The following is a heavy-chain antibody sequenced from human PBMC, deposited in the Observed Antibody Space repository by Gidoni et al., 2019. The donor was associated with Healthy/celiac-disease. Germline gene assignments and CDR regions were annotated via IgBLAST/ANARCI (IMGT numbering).Heavy chain of an antibody. D-gene: IGHD6-19*01. CDR1: GFTFSSYG. V-gene: IGHV3-30*18. CDR2: ISYDGSNK. Sequence: QVQLVASGGGVVQPGRSLRLSCAASGFTFSSYGMHWVRQAPGKGLEWVAVISYDGSNKYYADSVKGRFTISRDNSKNTLYLQMNSLRAEDTAVYYCAKEDSSGHFDYWGQGTLVTVSS. CDR3: AKEDSSGHFDY. J-gene: IGHJ4*02.